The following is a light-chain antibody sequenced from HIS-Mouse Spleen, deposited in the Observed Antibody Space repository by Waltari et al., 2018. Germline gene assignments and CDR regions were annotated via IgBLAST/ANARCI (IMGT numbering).Light chain of an antibody. V-gene: IGKV3-20*01. CDR3: QQYGSSPPT. CDR2: GAS. Sequence: EIVLTQSPGTLSLSPGERATLSCRASQSVSSSYLAWDQQKPGQAPRLLIYGASSRATGIPDRFSGSVSGTDFTLTISRLEPEDFAVYYCQQYGSSPPTFGQGTKVEIK. CDR1: QSVSSSY. J-gene: IGKJ1*01.